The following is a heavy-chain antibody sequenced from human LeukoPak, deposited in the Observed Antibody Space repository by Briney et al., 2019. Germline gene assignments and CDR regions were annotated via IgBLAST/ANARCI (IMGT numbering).Heavy chain of an antibody. CDR1: GFTFISSA. Sequence: GTSVKVSCKASGFTFISSAMQWVRQAGGQRLGWIGWIVVGSGNTNYAQKFQERVTITRDMSTSTAYMQLSSLRSEDTAVYYCAAAGYDSSGYRSDWGQGTLVTVSS. V-gene: IGHV1-58*02. CDR2: IVVGSGNT. CDR3: AAAGYDSSGYRSD. J-gene: IGHJ4*02. D-gene: IGHD3-22*01.